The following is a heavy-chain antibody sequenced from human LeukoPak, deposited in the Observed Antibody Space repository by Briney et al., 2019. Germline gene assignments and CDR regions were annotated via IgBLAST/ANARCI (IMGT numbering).Heavy chain of an antibody. D-gene: IGHD3-10*01. J-gene: IGHJ6*03. Sequence: PSETLSLTCTVSGGSISSSSYYWGWIRQPPGKGLEWIGSIYYSGSTYYNPSLKSRVTISVDTSKNQFSLKLSSVTAADTAVYYCARDGTTMVRGVKGLNYYYMDVWGKGTTVTVSS. V-gene: IGHV4-39*07. CDR2: IYYSGST. CDR3: ARDGTTMVRGVKGLNYYYMDV. CDR1: GGSISSSSYY.